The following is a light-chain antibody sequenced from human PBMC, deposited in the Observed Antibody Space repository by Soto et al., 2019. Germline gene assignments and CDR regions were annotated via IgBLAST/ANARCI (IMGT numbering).Light chain of an antibody. CDR3: QQSYNAPWT. CDR2: VAS. Sequence: DIQMTQSPSSLSASVGDRVTITCQASQDISNYLNWYQQKPGKAPKLLINVASSLQSGVPSRFSGSRSGTDFTLTISSLQPEDSATYYCQQSYNAPWTFGQGTTVEIK. V-gene: IGKV1-39*01. J-gene: IGKJ1*01. CDR1: QDISNY.